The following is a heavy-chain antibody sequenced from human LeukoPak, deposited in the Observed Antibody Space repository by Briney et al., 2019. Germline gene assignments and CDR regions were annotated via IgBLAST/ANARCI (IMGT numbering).Heavy chain of an antibody. CDR2: ISWNSGSI. Sequence: GGSLRLSCAASGFTFDDYAMHWVRQAPGKGLEWVSGISWNSGSIGYADSVKGRFTISRDNAKNSLYLQMNSLRAEDTALYYCANEDSGPDLYYYYGMDVWGQGTTVTVSS. J-gene: IGHJ6*02. CDR1: GFTFDDYA. V-gene: IGHV3-9*01. D-gene: IGHD5-12*01. CDR3: ANEDSGPDLYYYYGMDV.